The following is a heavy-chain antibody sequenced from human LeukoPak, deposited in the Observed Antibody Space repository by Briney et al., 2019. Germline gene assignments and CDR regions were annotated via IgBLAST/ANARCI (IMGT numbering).Heavy chain of an antibody. CDR1: GYTSTGYY. Sequence: AASVKVSCKASGYTSTGYYIHWVRQAPGQGLEWMGWIHPNSGGTKYAQKFQGRVTMTRDTSISTAYMELSSLRSDDTAVYFCARRPSGSFDYWGQGTLVTVSS. CDR3: ARRPSGSFDY. J-gene: IGHJ4*02. D-gene: IGHD1-26*01. V-gene: IGHV1-2*02. CDR2: IHPNSGGT.